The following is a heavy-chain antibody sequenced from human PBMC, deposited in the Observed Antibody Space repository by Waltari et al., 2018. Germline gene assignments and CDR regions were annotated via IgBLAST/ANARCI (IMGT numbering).Heavy chain of an antibody. CDR3: AHRNYDILIPNWFDP. CDR2: IYWKDDK. D-gene: IGHD3-9*01. CDR1: GFSLSTSGVG. V-gene: IGHV2-5*01. Sequence: QITLKESGPTLVKPTQTLTLTCTFSGFSLSTSGVGVGWIRQAPGTALEWLALIYWKDDKRYSPSLKSRLTITKDTSKNQVVLTMTNMDPVDTATYYCAHRNYDILIPNWFDPWGQGTLVTVSS. J-gene: IGHJ5*02.